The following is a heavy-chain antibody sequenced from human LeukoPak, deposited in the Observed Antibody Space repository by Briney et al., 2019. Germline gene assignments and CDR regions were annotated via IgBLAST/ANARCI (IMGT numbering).Heavy chain of an antibody. V-gene: IGHV3-74*01. Sequence: GSLRLSCAASGFTFSSYWMHWVRQAPGKGLVWVSRISPDGSTTGHADSVKGRFTTSRDNAKDTLFLQMNSLRAEDTAVYYCTRDFDFSSAIWGQGTLVTVSS. J-gene: IGHJ4*02. D-gene: IGHD3-3*01. CDR3: TRDFDFSSAI. CDR1: GFTFSSYW. CDR2: ISPDGSTT.